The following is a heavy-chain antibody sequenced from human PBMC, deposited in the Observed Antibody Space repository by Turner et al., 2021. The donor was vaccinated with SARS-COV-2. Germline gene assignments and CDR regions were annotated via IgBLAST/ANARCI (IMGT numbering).Heavy chain of an antibody. CDR3: ASEKRRIGTYYNYGMDD. J-gene: IGHJ6*02. D-gene: IGHD1-1*01. CDR2: TYYSGAA. CDR1: GGSISSSSYY. Sequence: QLQLQESGPGLVKPSETLSLTCTVSGGSISSSSYYWGWLRHPPGKGPEWMGRTYYSGAAYYNPSLQTRVTIAVDTSKNQFSLKLSSVTAADTAVYYCASEKRRIGTYYNYGMDDWGQGTTVTVSS. V-gene: IGHV4-39*01.